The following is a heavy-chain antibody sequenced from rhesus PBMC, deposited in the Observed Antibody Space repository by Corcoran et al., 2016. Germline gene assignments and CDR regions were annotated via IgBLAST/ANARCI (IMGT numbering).Heavy chain of an antibody. J-gene: IGHJ4*01. CDR2: ISGSSGST. CDR1: GGSFSGYY. D-gene: IGHD5-36*01. CDR3: VRGRGYSYALPFDY. Sequence: QVQLQESGPGLVKPSETLSLTCAVSGGSFSGYYWGWTRQPPGKGLGWIGYISGSSGSTASNPPLKSRVTISTDTSKNQFSLKLSSVTAADTAVYYCVRGRGYSYALPFDYWGQGVLVTVSS. V-gene: IGHV4-165*01.